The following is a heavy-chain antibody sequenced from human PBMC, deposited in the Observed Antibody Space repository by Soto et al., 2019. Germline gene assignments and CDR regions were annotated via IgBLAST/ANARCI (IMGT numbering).Heavy chain of an antibody. V-gene: IGHV1-8*01. CDR3: ARNFDYDILTGAQLYDY. CDR2: MNPNSGNT. D-gene: IGHD3-9*01. Sequence: ASVKVSCKASGYTFTSYDSNWVRQATGQGLEWMGWMNPNSGNTGYAQKFQGRVTMTRNTSISTAYMELSSLRSEDTAVYYCARNFDYDILTGAQLYDYWGQGTLVTVSS. J-gene: IGHJ4*02. CDR1: GYTFTSYD.